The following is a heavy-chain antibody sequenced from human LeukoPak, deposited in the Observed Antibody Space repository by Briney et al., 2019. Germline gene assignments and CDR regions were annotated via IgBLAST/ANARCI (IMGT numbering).Heavy chain of an antibody. Sequence: SETLSLTCTVSGGSISSYYWSWTRQPPGKGLEWLGYIYYSGSTNYNPSLKSRVTISVDTSQNQFSLTLSSVTAADTAVYYCARLNYYGSGSYYNWFDPWGQGTLVTVSS. D-gene: IGHD3-10*01. CDR3: ARLNYYGSGSYYNWFDP. J-gene: IGHJ5*02. V-gene: IGHV4-59*01. CDR2: IYYSGST. CDR1: GGSISSYY.